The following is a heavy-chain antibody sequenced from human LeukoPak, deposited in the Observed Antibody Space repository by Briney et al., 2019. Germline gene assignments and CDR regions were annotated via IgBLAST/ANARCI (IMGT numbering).Heavy chain of an antibody. Sequence: PSETLSLTCTVSGGSISSYYWSWIRQPPGKGLEWIGYIYYSGSTNYTPSLKSRVTISVDTSKNQFSLKLTSVTAADTAVYYCARGVDCSDFAFDIWGQGTMVTVSP. CDR1: GGSISSYY. CDR3: ARGVDCSDFAFDI. V-gene: IGHV4-59*01. CDR2: IYYSGST. D-gene: IGHD2-15*01. J-gene: IGHJ3*02.